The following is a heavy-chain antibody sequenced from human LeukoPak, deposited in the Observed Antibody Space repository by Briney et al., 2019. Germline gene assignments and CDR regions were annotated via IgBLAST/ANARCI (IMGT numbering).Heavy chain of an antibody. CDR3: AREGVVAAEGWFDP. CDR1: GGSITSYY. Sequence: PSETLSLTCTVSGGSITSYYWNWIRQPPGKGLEWIGNIYYSGSPNNNPSLKRRVTLSVDTSKNQFSLKLSSVTAADTAVYYCAREGVVAAEGWFDPWGQGTLVTVSS. J-gene: IGHJ5*02. V-gene: IGHV4-59*12. D-gene: IGHD6-13*01. CDR2: IYYSGSP.